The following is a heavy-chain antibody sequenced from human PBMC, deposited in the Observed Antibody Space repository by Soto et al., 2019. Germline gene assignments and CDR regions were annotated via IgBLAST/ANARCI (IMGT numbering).Heavy chain of an antibody. Sequence: QVQLQQWGAGLLKPSETLSLTCAVYGGSFSGYYWSWIRQPPGKGMEWIGEINHSGSTNYNPSLKSRVTISVDTSKNQFSLKLSSVTAAGTAVYYCARGRGWLAHYWGQVTLVTFSS. D-gene: IGHD6-19*01. V-gene: IGHV4-34*01. CDR3: ARGRGWLAHY. CDR2: INHSGST. J-gene: IGHJ4*02. CDR1: GGSFSGYY.